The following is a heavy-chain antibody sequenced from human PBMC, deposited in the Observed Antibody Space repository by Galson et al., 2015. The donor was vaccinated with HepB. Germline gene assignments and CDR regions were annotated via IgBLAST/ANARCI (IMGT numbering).Heavy chain of an antibody. J-gene: IGHJ6*02. CDR3: ARDPKPRVWELLSSHYYYGMDV. V-gene: IGHV1-69*13. Sequence: SVKVSCKASGGTFSSYAISWVRQAPGQGLEWMGGIIPIFGTANYAQKFQGRVTITADESTSTAYMELSSLRSEDTAVYYCARDPKPRVWELLSSHYYYGMDVWGQGTTVTVSS. CDR1: GGTFSSYA. D-gene: IGHD1-26*01. CDR2: IIPIFGTA.